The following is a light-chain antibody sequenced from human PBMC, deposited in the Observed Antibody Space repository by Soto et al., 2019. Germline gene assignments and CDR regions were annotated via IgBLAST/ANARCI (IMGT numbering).Light chain of an antibody. CDR1: QDISNY. CDR3: QTYDSLPFT. Sequence: DIQMTQSPSSLSASVGDSVTITCRASQDISNYLAWFQQRPGKPPKLLIYAASTMESGVPSRFSGGRSGTDFTLSISSLQPEDVATFYCQTYDSLPFTFGPETKVDIK. CDR2: AAS. J-gene: IGKJ3*01. V-gene: IGKV1-27*01.